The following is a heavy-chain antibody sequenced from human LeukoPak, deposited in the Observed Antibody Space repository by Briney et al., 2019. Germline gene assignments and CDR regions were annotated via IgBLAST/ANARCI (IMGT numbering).Heavy chain of an antibody. D-gene: IGHD2-21*02. CDR2: IYSGGTT. V-gene: IGHV3-53*01. J-gene: IGHJ6*03. Sequence: GGSLRLSCAASGFTVNNNYMIWVRQAPGKGLEWVSLIYSGGTTYYADSVKGRFTISRDNSKNTLYLQMNSLRADDTAVYYCARVEGDYYYYYYMDVWGKGTTVTVSS. CDR1: GFTVNNNY. CDR3: ARVEGDYYYYYYMDV.